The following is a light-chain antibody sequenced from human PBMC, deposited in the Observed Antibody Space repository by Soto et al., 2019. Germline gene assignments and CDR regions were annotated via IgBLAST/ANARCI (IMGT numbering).Light chain of an antibody. CDR1: QTISSW. V-gene: IGKV1-12*01. Sequence: DIQMTQSPSTLSGSVGDRVTITCRASQTISSWLAWYQQKPGKAPKLLIYAASTLESGVPSRFSGSGSGTAFTLTINSLQPEDFATYYCQQANSFPYTFGQGTKLEI. CDR2: AAS. CDR3: QQANSFPYT. J-gene: IGKJ2*01.